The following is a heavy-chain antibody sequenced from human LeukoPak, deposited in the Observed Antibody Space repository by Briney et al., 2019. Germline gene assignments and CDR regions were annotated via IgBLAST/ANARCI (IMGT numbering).Heavy chain of an antibody. CDR2: IWYDGSNK. D-gene: IGHD2-2*01. CDR3: ARINAIDAFDT. Sequence: GRSLRLSCAASGFTFSSYGMHWVRQAPGKGLEWVAVIWYDGSNKYYADSVKGRFTISRDNSKNTLYLQMNSLRAEDTAVYYCARINAIDAFDTWGQGTMVTVSS. J-gene: IGHJ3*02. CDR1: GFTFSSYG. V-gene: IGHV3-33*01.